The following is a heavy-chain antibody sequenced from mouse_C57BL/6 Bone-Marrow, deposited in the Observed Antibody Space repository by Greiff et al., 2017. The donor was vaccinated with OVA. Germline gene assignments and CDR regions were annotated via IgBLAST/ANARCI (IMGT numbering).Heavy chain of an antibody. D-gene: IGHD1-1*01. CDR1: GYTFTSYW. V-gene: IGHV1-61*01. CDR2: IYPSDSET. J-gene: IGHJ3*01. CDR3: ARHYYGGFAY. Sequence: QVQLQQPGAELVRPGSSVKLSCKASGYTFTSYWMDWVKQRPGQGLEWIGNIYPSDSETHYNQKFKDKATLTVDKSSSTAYRQLSSLTSEYSAVYYCARHYYGGFAYWGQGTLVTVSA.